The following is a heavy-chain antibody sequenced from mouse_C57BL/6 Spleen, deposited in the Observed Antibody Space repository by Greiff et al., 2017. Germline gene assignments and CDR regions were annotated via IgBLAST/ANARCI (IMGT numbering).Heavy chain of an antibody. D-gene: IGHD1-1*01. CDR1: GYTFTSYW. V-gene: IGHV1-55*01. J-gene: IGHJ4*01. CDR2: IYPGSGST. CDR3: ARRNYGSSPYYYAMDY. Sequence: QVQLQQPGAELVKPGASVKMSCKASGYTFTSYWITWVKQRPGQGLDWIGDIYPGSGSTNYNEKFKSKATLTVDTSSSTAYMQLSSLTSEDSAVYYCARRNYGSSPYYYAMDYWGQGTSVTVSS.